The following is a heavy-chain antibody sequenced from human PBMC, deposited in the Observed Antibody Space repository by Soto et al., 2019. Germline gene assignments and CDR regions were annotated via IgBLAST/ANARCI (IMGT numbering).Heavy chain of an antibody. J-gene: IGHJ5*02. V-gene: IGHV1-46*01. CDR2: INPSGGST. CDR1: GYTFTSYY. D-gene: IGHD2-21*02. Sequence: ASVKVSCKASGYTFTSYYMHWVRQAPGQGLEWMGIINPSGGSTSYAQKFKGRVTMTRDPYTSTVYMELSSLRSEDTAVYYCARDKFPDIVVVTEAANWFDPWG. CDR3: ARDKFPDIVVVTEAANWFDP.